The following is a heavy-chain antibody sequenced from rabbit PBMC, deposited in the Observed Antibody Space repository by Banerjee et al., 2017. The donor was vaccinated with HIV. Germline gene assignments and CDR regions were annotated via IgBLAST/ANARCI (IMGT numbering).Heavy chain of an antibody. CDR3: VRAGVYAGSSSYTGFDFNL. CDR1: GFSFSSSYW. V-gene: IGHV1S40*01. D-gene: IGHD8-1*01. CDR2: IYAGSSGRT. Sequence: QSLEESGGDLVKPGASLTLTCTASGFSFSSSYWICWVRQAPGKGPEWIACIYAGSSGRTGYASWAKGRFTISKTSSTTVTLQMTSLTAADTATYFCVRAGVYAGSSSYTGFDFNLWGQGTLVTVS. J-gene: IGHJ4*01.